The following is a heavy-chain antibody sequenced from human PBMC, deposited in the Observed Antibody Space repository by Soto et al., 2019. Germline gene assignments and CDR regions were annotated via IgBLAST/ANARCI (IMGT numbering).Heavy chain of an antibody. D-gene: IGHD3-16*02. J-gene: IGHJ4*02. Sequence: GGSLRLSCAASGFTFSSYWMSWVRQAPGKGLEWVANIKQDGSEKYYVDSVKDRFTISRDNAKNSLYLQMNSLRAEDTAVYYCARGTDLQRLGKLSYFDYWGQGTLVTVSS. CDR1: GFTFSSYW. CDR3: ARGTDLQRLGKLSYFDY. CDR2: IKQDGSEK. V-gene: IGHV3-7*03.